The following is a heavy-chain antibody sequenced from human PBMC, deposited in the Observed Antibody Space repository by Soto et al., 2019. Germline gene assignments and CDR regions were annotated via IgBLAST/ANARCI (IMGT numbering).Heavy chain of an antibody. J-gene: IGHJ3*02. D-gene: IGHD2-15*01. CDR1: GYTFTGYN. V-gene: IGHV1-2*04. Sequence: ASVKVSCKASGYTFTGYNMHWVRQAPGQGLEWMGWINPNSGGTNYAQKFQGWVTMTRDTSISTAYMELNRLRSDDTAVYYCARAAVADPFDIWGQGTMVTVSS. CDR2: INPNSGGT. CDR3: ARAAVADPFDI.